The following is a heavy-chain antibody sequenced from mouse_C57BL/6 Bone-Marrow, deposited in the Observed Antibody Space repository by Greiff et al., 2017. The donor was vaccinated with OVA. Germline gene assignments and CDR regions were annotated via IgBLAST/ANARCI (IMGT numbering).Heavy chain of an antibody. CDR2: ISSGGSYT. J-gene: IGHJ2*01. CDR1: GFTFSSYG. Sequence: EVHLVESGGDLVKPGGSLKLSCAASGFTFSSYGMSWVRQTPDKRLEWVATISSGGSYTYYPDSVKGRFTISRDNAKNTLYLQMSSLKSEDTAMYYCARRGYGCSFFDYWGQGTTLTVSS. D-gene: IGHD1-1*01. V-gene: IGHV5-6*01. CDR3: ARRGYGCSFFDY.